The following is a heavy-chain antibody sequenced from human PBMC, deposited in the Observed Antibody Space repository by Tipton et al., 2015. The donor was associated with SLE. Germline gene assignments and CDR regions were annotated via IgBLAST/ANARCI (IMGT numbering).Heavy chain of an antibody. CDR1: GGSFSGYY. V-gene: IGHV4-34*01. J-gene: IGHJ4*02. Sequence: TLSLTCAVYGGSFSGYYWSWIRQPPGKGLEWIGEINHSGSTNYNPSLKSRVTISVDTSKNQFSLKLSSVTAADTAVYYCARVARGEWVVVFDYWGQGTLVTVSS. CDR3: ARVARGEWVVVFDY. CDR2: INHSGST. D-gene: IGHD3-22*01.